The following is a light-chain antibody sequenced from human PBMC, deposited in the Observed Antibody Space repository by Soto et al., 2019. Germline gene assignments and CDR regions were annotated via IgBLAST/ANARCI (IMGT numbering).Light chain of an antibody. V-gene: IGLV2-14*01. CDR2: DVS. CDR3: SSYTSSSTRV. CDR1: SSDVGCYNY. J-gene: IGLJ1*01. Sequence: QSALTQPASVSGSPGQSITISCTGTSSDVGCYNYVSWYQQHPGKAPKLMIFDVSNRPSGVSNRFSGSKSGNTASLTISGLQAEDEADYYCSSYTSSSTRVFGTGANSPS.